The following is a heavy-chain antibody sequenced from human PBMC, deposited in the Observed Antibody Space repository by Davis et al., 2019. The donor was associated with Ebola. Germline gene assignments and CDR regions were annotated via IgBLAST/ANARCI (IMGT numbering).Heavy chain of an antibody. V-gene: IGHV3-30-3*01. CDR2: ISYDGSNK. J-gene: IGHJ4*02. D-gene: IGHD3-9*01. CDR3: ARGDAYYDILTGPSDY. CDR1: GFTFSSYA. Sequence: GESLKISCAASGFTFSSYAMHWVRQAPGKGLEWVAVISYDGSNKYYADSVKGRFTISRDNSKNTLYLQMNSLRAEDTAVYYCARGDAYYDILTGPSDYWGQGTLVTVSS.